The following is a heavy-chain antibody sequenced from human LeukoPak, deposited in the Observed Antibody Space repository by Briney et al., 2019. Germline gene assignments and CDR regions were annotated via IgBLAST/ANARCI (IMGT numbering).Heavy chain of an antibody. CDR3: ARDPMNYDFWSGYSNWFDP. D-gene: IGHD3-3*01. J-gene: IGHJ5*02. CDR1: GYTFTTYG. Sequence: VASVKVSCKASGYTFTTYGITWVRQVPGQGLEWMGWISAYNGNTNYAQKFQGRVTMTTDTSTSTAYMELKSLRSDDTAVYYCARDPMNYDFWSGYSNWFDPWGQGTLVTVSS. CDR2: ISAYNGNT. V-gene: IGHV1-18*01.